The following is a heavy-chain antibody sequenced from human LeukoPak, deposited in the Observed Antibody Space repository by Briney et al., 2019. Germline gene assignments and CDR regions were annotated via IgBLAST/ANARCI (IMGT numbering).Heavy chain of an antibody. CDR3: ARGSLLRGYRPLGYFDY. V-gene: IGHV1-18*01. CDR1: GYTFTSYA. CDR2: ISAYNGNT. J-gene: IGHJ4*02. D-gene: IGHD3-22*01. Sequence: ASVKVSCKASGYTFTSYAISWVRQAPGQGLEWMGWISAYNGNTNYAQRLQGRVTMTTDTSTSTAYMELRSLRSDDTAVYYCARGSLLRGYRPLGYFDYWGQGTLVTVSS.